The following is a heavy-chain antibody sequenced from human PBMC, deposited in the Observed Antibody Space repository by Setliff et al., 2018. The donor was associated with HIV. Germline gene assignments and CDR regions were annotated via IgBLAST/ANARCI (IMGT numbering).Heavy chain of an antibody. CDR2: ISAYNGII. CDR1: GYTFTNYG. Sequence: ASVKVSCKASGYTFTNYGITWVRQAPGQGLEWMGWISAYNGIINYAQNRQGRVTMTTDTSTRTAYMELRSLRSYDTAVYYCARTSTMVRGVIMDYYYYMDVWGKGSTVTVAS. V-gene: IGHV1-18*01. CDR3: ARTSTMVRGVIMDYYYYMDV. J-gene: IGHJ6*03. D-gene: IGHD3-10*01.